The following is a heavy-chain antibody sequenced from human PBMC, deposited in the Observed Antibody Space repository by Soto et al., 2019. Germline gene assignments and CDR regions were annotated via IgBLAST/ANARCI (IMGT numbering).Heavy chain of an antibody. J-gene: IGHJ3*02. D-gene: IGHD6-13*01. Sequence: ASVKVSCKASGYTFTGYYMHWVRQAPGQGLELMGWINPNSGGTNYAQKFQGWVTMTRDTSISTAYMELSRLRSDDTAVYYCALNLGYSSSWYPAFDIWGQGTMVTVSS. CDR1: GYTFTGYY. CDR2: INPNSGGT. CDR3: ALNLGYSSSWYPAFDI. V-gene: IGHV1-2*04.